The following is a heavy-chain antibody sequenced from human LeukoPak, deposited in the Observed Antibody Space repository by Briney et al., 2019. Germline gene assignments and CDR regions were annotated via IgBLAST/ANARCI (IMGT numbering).Heavy chain of an antibody. CDR1: GGTFSSYA. D-gene: IGHD5-18*01. Sequence: ASVKVSCKASGGTFSSYAISWVRQAPGQGLEWTGIINPSGGSTSYAQKFQGRVTMTRDMSTSTVYMEPSSLRSEDTAVYYCARDRDGGYSYGPLDYWGQGTLVTVSS. J-gene: IGHJ4*02. CDR3: ARDRDGGYSYGPLDY. V-gene: IGHV1-46*01. CDR2: INPSGGST.